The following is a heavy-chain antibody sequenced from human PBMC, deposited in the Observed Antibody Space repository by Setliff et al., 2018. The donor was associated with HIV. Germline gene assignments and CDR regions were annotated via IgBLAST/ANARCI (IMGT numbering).Heavy chain of an antibody. J-gene: IGHJ6*03. V-gene: IGHV1-8*01. CDR1: GYTSTSYD. D-gene: IGHD2-15*01. CDR2: MNPDSGNT. Sequence: ASVKVSCKASGYTSTSYDINWVRQATGQGLEWMGWMNPDSGNTGSAQNFQGRLTITWNTSISTAYMELGSLGFDDTAVYFCARTRSGGSSVYYYYYMGVWGQGTAVTSP. CDR3: ARTRSGGSSVYYYYYMGV.